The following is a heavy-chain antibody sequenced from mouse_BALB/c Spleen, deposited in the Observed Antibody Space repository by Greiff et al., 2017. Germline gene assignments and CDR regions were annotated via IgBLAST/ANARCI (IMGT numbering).Heavy chain of an antibody. V-gene: IGHV4-1*02. D-gene: IGHD2-1*01. CDR1: GFDFSRYW. Sequence: EVKLVESGGGLVQPGGSLKLSCAASGFDFSRYWMSWVRQAPGKGLEWIGEINPDSSTINYTPSLKDKFIISRDNAKNTLYLQMSKVRSEDTALYYCARPVIYYGNPYWYFDVWGAGTTVTVSS. J-gene: IGHJ1*01. CDR2: INPDSSTI. CDR3: ARPVIYYGNPYWYFDV.